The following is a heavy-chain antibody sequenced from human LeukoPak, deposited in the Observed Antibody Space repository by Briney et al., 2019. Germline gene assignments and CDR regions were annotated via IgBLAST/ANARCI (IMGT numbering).Heavy chain of an antibody. D-gene: IGHD2-2*01. Sequence: GGSLRLSCAASGFTSSSYAMSWVRQAPGKGLEWVSAISGSGGSTYYADSVKGRFTISRDNSKNTLYLQMNSLRAEDTAVYYCAKGTYCSSTSCFPTGYWGQGTLVTVSS. V-gene: IGHV3-23*01. J-gene: IGHJ4*02. CDR1: GFTSSSYA. CDR2: ISGSGGST. CDR3: AKGTYCSSTSCFPTGY.